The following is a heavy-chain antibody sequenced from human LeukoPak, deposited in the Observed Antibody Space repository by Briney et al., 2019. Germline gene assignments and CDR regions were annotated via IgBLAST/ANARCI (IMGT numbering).Heavy chain of an antibody. CDR2: IIPIFGTA. J-gene: IGHJ6*03. Sequence: SVKVSCKASGGTFSSYAISWVRQAPGQGLEWMGGIIPIFGTANYAQKFQGRVTITTDESTSTAYMELSSPRSEDTAVYYCAISPQGYCSGGSCYTLYYYYYTDVWGKGTTVTDSS. V-gene: IGHV1-69*05. CDR3: AISPQGYCSGGSCYTLYYYYYTDV. CDR1: GGTFSSYA. D-gene: IGHD2-15*01.